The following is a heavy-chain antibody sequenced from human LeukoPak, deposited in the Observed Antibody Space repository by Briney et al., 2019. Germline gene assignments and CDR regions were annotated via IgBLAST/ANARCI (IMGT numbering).Heavy chain of an antibody. Sequence: GASVKVSCKASGYTFTSYDINWVRQATGQGLECMGWMNPNSGNTGYAQKFQGRVTITRNTSISTAYMELSSLRSEDTTVYYCARAGYCSGGSCASRYWGQGTLVTVSS. J-gene: IGHJ4*02. V-gene: IGHV1-8*03. CDR3: ARAGYCSGGSCASRY. CDR1: GYTFTSYD. CDR2: MNPNSGNT. D-gene: IGHD2-15*01.